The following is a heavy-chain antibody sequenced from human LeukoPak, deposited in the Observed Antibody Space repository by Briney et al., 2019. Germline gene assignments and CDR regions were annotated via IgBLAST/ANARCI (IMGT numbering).Heavy chain of an antibody. V-gene: IGHV3-21*01. CDR2: ISSSSSYI. CDR1: GFTFSSYS. CDR3: ASLWFGELLG. Sequence: GGSLRLSCAASGFTFSSYSMDWVRQAPGKGLEWVSSISSSSSYIYYADSVKGRFTISRDNAKNSLYLQMNSLRAEDTAVYYCASLWFGELLGWGQGTLVTVSS. D-gene: IGHD3-10*01. J-gene: IGHJ4*02.